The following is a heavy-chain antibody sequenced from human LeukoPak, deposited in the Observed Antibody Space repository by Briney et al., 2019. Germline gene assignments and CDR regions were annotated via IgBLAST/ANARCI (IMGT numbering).Heavy chain of an antibody. CDR3: ARGHPACSSTSCYAPDPPYSGSYYFDY. CDR2: INPSGGST. CDR1: GYTFTSYY. V-gene: IGHV1-46*01. J-gene: IGHJ4*02. Sequence: ASVKVSCKASGYTFTSYYMHWVRQAPGQGLEWMGIINPSGGSTSYAQKFQGRVTMTRDTSTSTVYMELSSLRSEDTAVYYCARGHPACSSTSCYAPDPPYSGSYYFDYWGQGTLVTVSS. D-gene: IGHD2-2*01.